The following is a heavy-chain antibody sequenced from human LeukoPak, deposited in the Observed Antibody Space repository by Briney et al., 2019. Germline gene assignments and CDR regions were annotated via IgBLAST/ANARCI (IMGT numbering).Heavy chain of an antibody. CDR3: ARPTYYYDSSGYLPLQY. CDR1: GYTFTIYG. V-gene: IGHV1-18*01. CDR2: ISAYNGNT. Sequence: ASVSVSCKASGYTFTIYGIRWVRRAPGQGREGMGWISAYNGNTNYAQKLQGRVTMTTDTSTSTTYMELRSLRSDDTAVYYCARPTYYYDSSGYLPLQYWGQGTLVTVSS. J-gene: IGHJ4*02. D-gene: IGHD3-22*01.